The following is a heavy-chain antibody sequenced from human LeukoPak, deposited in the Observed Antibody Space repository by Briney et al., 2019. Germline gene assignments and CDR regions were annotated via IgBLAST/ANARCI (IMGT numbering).Heavy chain of an antibody. CDR1: GCTFSSYW. D-gene: IGHD2-15*01. J-gene: IGHJ3*02. V-gene: IGHV3-7*03. CDR3: AKAATDAFDI. Sequence: PGGSLRLSCAASGCTFSSYWMSWVRQAPGKGLEWVANIKQDGSEKYYVDSVKGRFTISRDNAKNSLYLQMNSLRAEDTAVYYCAKAATDAFDIWGQGTMVTVSS. CDR2: IKQDGSEK.